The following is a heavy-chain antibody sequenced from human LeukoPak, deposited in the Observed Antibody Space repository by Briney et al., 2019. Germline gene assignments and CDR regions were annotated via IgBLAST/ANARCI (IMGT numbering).Heavy chain of an antibody. CDR3: ARDSEAVAGLHW. D-gene: IGHD6-13*01. CDR2: INPSGGST. CDR1: GYTFTSYY. V-gene: IGHV1-46*01. J-gene: IGHJ4*02. Sequence: ASVKVSYKACGYTFTSYYMHWVRQAPGQRLEWMGIINPSGGSTSYAQKFQGRVTMTRDTSTSTVYMELSSLKIEDTAVYYCARDSEAVAGLHWWGQGTLVTVSS.